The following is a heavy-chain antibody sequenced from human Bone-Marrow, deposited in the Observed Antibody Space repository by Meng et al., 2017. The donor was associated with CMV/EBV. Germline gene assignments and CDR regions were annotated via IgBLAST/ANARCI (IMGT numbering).Heavy chain of an antibody. J-gene: IGHJ6*02. CDR3: ARDPIYRAAAGYYYYYGMDV. V-gene: IGHV4-34*12. Sequence: GSLRLSCGVYGGSFSGYYWSWIRQPPGKGLEWIGEIIHSGSTNYNPSLKSRVTISVDTSKNQFSLKLSSVTAADTAVYYCARDPIYRAAAGYYYYYGMDVWGPGSTVTVSS. CDR1: GGSFSGYY. CDR2: IIHSGST. D-gene: IGHD6-13*01.